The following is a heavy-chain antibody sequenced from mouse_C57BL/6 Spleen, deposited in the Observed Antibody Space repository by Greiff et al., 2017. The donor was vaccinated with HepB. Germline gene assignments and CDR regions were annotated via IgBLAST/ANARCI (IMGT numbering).Heavy chain of an antibody. CDR3: RSYGNYRGYFDY. CDR1: GYAFSSSW. J-gene: IGHJ2*01. V-gene: IGHV1-82*01. CDR2: IYPGDGDT. Sequence: VQLQQSGPELVKPGASVKISCKASGYAFSSSWMNWVKQRPGKGLEWIGRIYPGDGDTNYNGKFKGKATLTADKSSSTAYMQLSSLTSEDSAVYFCRSYGNYRGYFDYWGQGTTLTVSS. D-gene: IGHD2-1*01.